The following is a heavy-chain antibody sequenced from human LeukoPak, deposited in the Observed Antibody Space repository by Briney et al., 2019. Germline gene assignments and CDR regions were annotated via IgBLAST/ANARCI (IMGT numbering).Heavy chain of an antibody. Sequence: GGSLRLSCAASGFTFSGYWMHWVRQAPGKGLVWVSIINTDGSTTRYADSVKGRFAISRDNSKNTLYLQMNSLRAEDTAVYYCAKRAFWTGGGPFDYWGQGTLVTVSS. J-gene: IGHJ4*02. CDR3: AKRAFWTGGGPFDY. V-gene: IGHV3-74*01. CDR2: INTDGSTT. D-gene: IGHD3/OR15-3a*01. CDR1: GFTFSGYW.